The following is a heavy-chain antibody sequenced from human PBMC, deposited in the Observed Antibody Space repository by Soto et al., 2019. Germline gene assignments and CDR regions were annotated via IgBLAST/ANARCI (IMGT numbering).Heavy chain of an antibody. J-gene: IGHJ4*02. CDR3: ATGDTRGKELPYFAF. V-gene: IGHV4-30-4*01. CDR2: ISYSGTT. D-gene: IGHD2-15*01. Sequence: TLSLTCTGSGGSISSGNYYWSWIRQPPGKGLEWIGFISYSGTTHYSASLRSRVSISVDTSKNQFSLDLSSVTAADTAVYYCATGDTRGKELPYFAFWGKGTLVPGS. CDR1: GGSISSGNYY.